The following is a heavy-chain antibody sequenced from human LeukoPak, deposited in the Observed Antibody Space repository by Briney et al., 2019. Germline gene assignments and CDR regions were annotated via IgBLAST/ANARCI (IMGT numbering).Heavy chain of an antibody. V-gene: IGHV1-2*02. Sequence: ASVKVSCKASGYTFTGYYMHWVRQAPGQGLEWMGWINPNSGGTNYAQKFQGRVTMTRDTSISTAYMELSRLRSDDTAVYYCARDDGGDIVVAYYFDYWGQGTLVTVSS. CDR1: GYTFTGYY. J-gene: IGHJ4*02. CDR3: ARDDGGDIVVAYYFDY. CDR2: INPNSGGT. D-gene: IGHD2-15*01.